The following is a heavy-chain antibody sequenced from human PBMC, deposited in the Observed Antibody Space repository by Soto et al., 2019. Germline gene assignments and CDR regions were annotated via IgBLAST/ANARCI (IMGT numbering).Heavy chain of an antibody. CDR1: DYTFTSYG. CDR2: ISAYNGNT. D-gene: IGHD2-2*01. Sequence: ASVKVSCKASDYTFTSYGISWVRQAPGQGLEWMGWISAYNGNTNYAQKLQGRVTMTTDTSTSTAYMELRSLRSDDTAVYYCARDIPGVGWFDPWGQGTLVTVSS. CDR3: ARDIPGVGWFDP. V-gene: IGHV1-18*01. J-gene: IGHJ5*02.